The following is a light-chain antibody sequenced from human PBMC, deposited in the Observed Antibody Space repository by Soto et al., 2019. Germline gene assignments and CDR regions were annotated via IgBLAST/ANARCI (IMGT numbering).Light chain of an antibody. CDR1: SSDVGNYNL. CDR3: CSAGNSPSAVV. Sequence: QSALTQPASVSGSPGQSITISCTGTSSDVGNYNLVSWYQHHPGTAPKLMIYEVSKRPSGVSNCFSGSKSGNTASLTISGLLAEAEADYYCCSAGNSPSAVVFGGGTKLTVL. CDR2: EVS. J-gene: IGLJ2*01. V-gene: IGLV2-23*02.